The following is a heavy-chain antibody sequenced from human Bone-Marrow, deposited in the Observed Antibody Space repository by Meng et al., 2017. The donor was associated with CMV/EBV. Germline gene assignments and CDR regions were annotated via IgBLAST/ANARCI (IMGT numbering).Heavy chain of an antibody. V-gene: IGHV3-7*03. CDR1: GFTFSSYW. Sequence: GESLKISCAASGFTFSSYWMSWVRQAPGKGLEWVANIKQDGSEKYYVDSVKGRFTISRDNAKNTLYLQMNALRAEDTALYYCAKATYYSDSSGYNHYFDYWGQGTLVTVSS. CDR2: IKQDGSEK. J-gene: IGHJ4*02. CDR3: AKATYYSDSSGYNHYFDY. D-gene: IGHD3-22*01.